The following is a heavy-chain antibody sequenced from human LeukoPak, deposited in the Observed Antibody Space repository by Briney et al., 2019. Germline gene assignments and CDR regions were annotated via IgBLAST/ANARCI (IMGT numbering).Heavy chain of an antibody. Sequence: SETLSLTCTVSGGSISSYYWSWIRQPPGKGLEWIGYNYYSGSTNYNPSLKSRVTISVETSKNQFSLKLSSVTAADTAVYSCARGRKIVVDCEPQTFDLWGQGAMVTVSS. D-gene: IGHD2-2*01. CDR3: ARGRKIVVDCEPQTFDL. CDR2: NYYSGST. V-gene: IGHV4-59*01. J-gene: IGHJ3*01. CDR1: GGSISSYY.